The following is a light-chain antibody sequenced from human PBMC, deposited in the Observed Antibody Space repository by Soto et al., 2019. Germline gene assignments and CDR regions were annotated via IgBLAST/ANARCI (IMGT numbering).Light chain of an antibody. CDR2: EGT. J-gene: IGLJ1*01. V-gene: IGLV2-23*01. Sequence: QSALTQPASVSGSPGRSIIISCTGISRSVDSYDFVSWYQQHPGKAPKLIIYEGTQRPSGVSNRFSGSKSDNAASLTISGLQAEDEADYYCCSYGKVFGTGTKLTVL. CDR3: CSYGKV. CDR1: SRSVDSYDF.